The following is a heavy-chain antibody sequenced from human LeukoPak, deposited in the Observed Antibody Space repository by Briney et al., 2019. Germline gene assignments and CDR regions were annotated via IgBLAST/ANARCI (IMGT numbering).Heavy chain of an antibody. CDR3: AKDRAVAGTRGFDY. CDR2: ISGSGDST. J-gene: IGHJ4*02. D-gene: IGHD6-19*01. CDR1: GFNFSTYN. Sequence: GGSLRLSCAASGFNFSTYNMNWVRQAPGKGLEWVSAISGSGDSTYYADSVKGRLTISRDNSKNTLYLQMTSLRAEDTAIYYCAKDRAVAGTRGFDYWGQGTLVTVSS. V-gene: IGHV3-23*01.